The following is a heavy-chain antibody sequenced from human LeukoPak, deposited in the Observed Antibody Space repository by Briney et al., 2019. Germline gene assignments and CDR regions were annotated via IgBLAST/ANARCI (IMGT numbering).Heavy chain of an antibody. D-gene: IGHD2-21*01. CDR1: GGSISSYY. J-gene: IGHJ3*02. CDR3: ASSSLVVVVTYGFDI. Sequence: PSETLSLTCTVSGGSISSYYWSWIRQPAGKGLEWIGRIYTSGSTNYNPSLKSRVTMSVDTSKNQFSLKLSSVTAADTALYYCASSSLVVVVTYGFDIWGRGTAVTVSS. V-gene: IGHV4-4*07. CDR2: IYTSGST.